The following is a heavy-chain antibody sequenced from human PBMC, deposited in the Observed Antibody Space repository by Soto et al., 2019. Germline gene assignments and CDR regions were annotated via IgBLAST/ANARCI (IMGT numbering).Heavy chain of an antibody. Sequence: PSEILSLTSAVSGGSISSSSGWSWVRKPPGKGLEWIGEIYHSGSTNYNPSLKSRVTISVDKSKNQFSLKLSSVTAADTAVYYCARVSGSYYYGMDVWGQGTTVTVSS. CDR1: GGSISSSSG. CDR3: ARVSGSYYYGMDV. V-gene: IGHV4-4*02. CDR2: IYHSGST. D-gene: IGHD1-26*01. J-gene: IGHJ6*02.